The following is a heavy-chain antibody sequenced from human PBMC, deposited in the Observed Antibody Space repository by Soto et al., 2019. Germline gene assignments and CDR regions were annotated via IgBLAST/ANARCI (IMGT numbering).Heavy chain of an antibody. Sequence: LRLSCAASGFTFSSYAMSWVRQAPGKGLEWVSAISGSGGSTYYADSVKGRFTISRDNSKNTLYLQMNSLRAEDTAVYYCAKFPNWNWYFDLWGRGTLVTVSS. CDR3: AKFPNWNWYFDL. V-gene: IGHV3-23*01. CDR2: ISGSGGST. CDR1: GFTFSSYA. D-gene: IGHD1-20*01. J-gene: IGHJ2*01.